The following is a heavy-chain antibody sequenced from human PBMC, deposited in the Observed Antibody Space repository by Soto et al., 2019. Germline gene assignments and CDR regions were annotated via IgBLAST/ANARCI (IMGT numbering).Heavy chain of an antibody. V-gene: IGHV4-59*08. CDR2: IYYSGST. D-gene: IGHD4-17*01. Sequence: SETLSLTCTVSGGSISNYYWSWIRQPPGKGLEWIGYIYYSGSTNYNPSLKSRVTISVDRSKNQFSLRLSSVTAADTAFYYCASMRLGGTLHYGPRPPFDYWGQGALVTVSS. CDR3: ASMRLGGTLHYGPRPPFDY. J-gene: IGHJ4*02. CDR1: GGSISNYY.